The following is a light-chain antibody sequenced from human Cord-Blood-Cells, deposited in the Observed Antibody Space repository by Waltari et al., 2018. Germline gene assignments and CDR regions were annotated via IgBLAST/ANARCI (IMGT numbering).Light chain of an antibody. Sequence: DIQMTQSPSTLSASVGDRVTITCRASQSISSWLAWYQQKPGKAPKLLIYKAFSLESGVPSRCSGSESGTEFTLTISSLQPDDFATYYCQQYNSYSWTFGQGTKVEIK. CDR2: KAF. J-gene: IGKJ1*01. CDR1: QSISSW. CDR3: QQYNSYSWT. V-gene: IGKV1-5*03.